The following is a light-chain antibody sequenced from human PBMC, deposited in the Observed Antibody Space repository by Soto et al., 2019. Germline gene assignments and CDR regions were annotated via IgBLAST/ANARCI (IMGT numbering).Light chain of an antibody. J-gene: IGKJ1*01. CDR2: GTS. CDR3: HQYGSSPKT. CDR1: QSVSSSY. V-gene: IGKV3-20*01. Sequence: EIVLTQSPGTLSLSPGEIATLSCRSIQSVSSSYLAWYQQKPGQAPRFLIYGTSSRATGIPDRFSGSGSGTDFSLTISRLEPEDFAVYYCHQYGSSPKTLGQGTKVDIK.